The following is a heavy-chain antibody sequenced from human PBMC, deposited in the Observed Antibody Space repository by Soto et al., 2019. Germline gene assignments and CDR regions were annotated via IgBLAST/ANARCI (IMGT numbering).Heavy chain of an antibody. CDR3: AKDITPYIVVVVAASFLRSPLYGMDV. CDR1: GFTFDDYT. D-gene: IGHD2-15*01. J-gene: IGHJ6*02. CDR2: ISWDGGSA. V-gene: IGHV3-43*01. Sequence: GGSLRLSCAASGFTFDDYTMHWVRQAPGKGLEWVSLISWDGGSAYYADSVKGRFTISRDNSKNSLYLQMSSLRTEDTALYYCAKDITPYIVVVVAASFLRSPLYGMDVWGQGTTVTVSS.